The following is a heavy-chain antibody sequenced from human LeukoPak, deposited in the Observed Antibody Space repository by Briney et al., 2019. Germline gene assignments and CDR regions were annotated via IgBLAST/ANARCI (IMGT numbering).Heavy chain of an antibody. CDR3: ARVGDYWYFDL. J-gene: IGHJ2*01. CDR2: INPNSGGI. V-gene: IGHV1-2*06. CDR1: GYTFTGYY. Sequence: ASVKVSCKASGYTFTGYYMDWVRQAPGQGLEWMGRINPNSGGINYAQKFQGRVTMTRDTSISTAYMELSRLRSDDTAVYYCARVGDYWYFDLWGRGTLVTVSS. D-gene: IGHD3-10*01.